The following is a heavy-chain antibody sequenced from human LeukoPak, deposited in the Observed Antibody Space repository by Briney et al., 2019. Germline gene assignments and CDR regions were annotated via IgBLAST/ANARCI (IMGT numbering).Heavy chain of an antibody. V-gene: IGHV3-64*04. CDR1: GFTFSNYA. CDR2: ITSDGGTT. D-gene: IGHD3-10*01. CDR3: ARGRSITLLRGVAMSDGFDI. Sequence: PGGSLRLSCSASGFTFSNYAMHWVRQTPGKGLEYVSAITSDGGTTYYADSLKGRFTISRDNAKNLVFLQMNGLRAEDTAVYYCARGRSITLLRGVAMSDGFDIWGQGAMVAASS. J-gene: IGHJ3*02.